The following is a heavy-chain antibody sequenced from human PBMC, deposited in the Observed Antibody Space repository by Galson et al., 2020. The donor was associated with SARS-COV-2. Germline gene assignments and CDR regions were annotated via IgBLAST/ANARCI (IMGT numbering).Heavy chain of an antibody. D-gene: IGHD3-3*01. CDR3: AREGSTYYDFWSGYPPPDY. J-gene: IGHJ4*02. Sequence: SETLSLTCAVSGYSISSGYYWGWIRQPPGKGLEWIGSIYHSGSTYYNPSLKSRVTISVDTSKNQFSLKLSSVTAADTAVYYCAREGSTYYDFWSGYPPPDYWGQGTLVTVSP. CDR2: IYHSGST. V-gene: IGHV4-38-2*02. CDR1: GYSISSGYY.